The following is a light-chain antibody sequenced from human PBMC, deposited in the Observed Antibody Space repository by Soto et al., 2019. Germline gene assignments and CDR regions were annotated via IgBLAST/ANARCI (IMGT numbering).Light chain of an antibody. CDR2: TAS. V-gene: IGKV1-9*01. J-gene: IGKJ4*01. Sequence: DIQLTQSPSFLSASVGDRVTLTCRASQGIGHHLAWYQQRPGKAPYLLIYTASLLQSGVPSRFSGGGSGTEITLAISSLQPEDFATYSCQQVHDYPLTFGGGTKVEIK. CDR3: QQVHDYPLT. CDR1: QGIGHH.